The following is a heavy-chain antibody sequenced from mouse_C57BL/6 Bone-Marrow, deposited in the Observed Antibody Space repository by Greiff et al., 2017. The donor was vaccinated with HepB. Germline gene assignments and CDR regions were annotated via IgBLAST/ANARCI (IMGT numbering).Heavy chain of an antibody. Sequence: VQLQQSGPELVKPGASVKISCKASGYSFTGYYMNWVKQSPEKSLEWIGEINPSTGGTTYNQKFKAKATLTVDKSSSTAYMQLKSLTSEDSAVYYRARERSYGNYGYFDVWGTGTTVTVSS. CDR2: INPSTGGT. CDR3: ARERSYGNYGYFDV. J-gene: IGHJ1*03. V-gene: IGHV1-42*01. CDR1: GYSFTGYY. D-gene: IGHD2-1*01.